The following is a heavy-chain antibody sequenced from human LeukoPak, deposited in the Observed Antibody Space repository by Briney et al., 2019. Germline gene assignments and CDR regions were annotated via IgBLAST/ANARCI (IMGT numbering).Heavy chain of an antibody. Sequence: PSETLSLTCAVSGGSISSGGYSWSWIRQPPGKGLEWIGYIYYSGSTYYNPSLKSRVTISVDTSKNQFSLKLSSVTAADTAVYYCARGGRMAYCGGDCSLYWYFDLWGRGTLVTVSS. D-gene: IGHD2-21*02. CDR2: IYYSGST. V-gene: IGHV4-30-4*07. CDR1: GGSISSGGYS. CDR3: ARGGRMAYCGGDCSLYWYFDL. J-gene: IGHJ2*01.